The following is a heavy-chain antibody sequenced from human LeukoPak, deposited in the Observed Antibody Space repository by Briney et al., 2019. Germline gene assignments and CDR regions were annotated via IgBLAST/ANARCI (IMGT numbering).Heavy chain of an antibody. D-gene: IGHD3-22*01. CDR3: ARDPSVLLYDSSGSHVGY. CDR2: IIPILGIA. J-gene: IGHJ4*02. Sequence: ASVKVSCKASRGTFSSYAISWVRQAPGQGLEWMGRIIPILGIANYAQKFQGRVTITADKSTSTAYMELSSLRSEDTAVYYCARDPSVLLYDSSGSHVGYWGQGTLVTVSS. CDR1: RGTFSSYA. V-gene: IGHV1-69*04.